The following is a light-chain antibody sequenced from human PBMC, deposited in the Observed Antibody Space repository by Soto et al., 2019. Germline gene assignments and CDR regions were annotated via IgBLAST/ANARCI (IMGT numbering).Light chain of an antibody. V-gene: IGLV2-14*01. CDR2: DVS. Sequence: QSALTQPASVSGSPGQSITISCTGTSSDVGGYNYVSWYQQHPGKAPKLMIYDVSNRPSGVSNRFSGSKSGNTASLTISGLQADDEADYYCSSYTSRSPVVFGGGTQLTVL. CDR1: SSDVGGYNY. CDR3: SSYTSRSPVV. J-gene: IGLJ2*01.